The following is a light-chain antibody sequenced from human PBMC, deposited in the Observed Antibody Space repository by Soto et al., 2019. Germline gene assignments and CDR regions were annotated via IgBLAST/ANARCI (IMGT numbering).Light chain of an antibody. Sequence: QSVLTQPRSVSGSPGQSVTMSCTGTSSDVGNYNYVSWYQQHPGKAPKVMIYDVSKRPSGVPDRFSGSKSGNTASLTISGLQAEDEADYYCCSHAGNYTYVFGTGTKLTVL. V-gene: IGLV2-11*01. CDR2: DVS. CDR1: SSDVGNYNY. CDR3: CSHAGNYTYV. J-gene: IGLJ1*01.